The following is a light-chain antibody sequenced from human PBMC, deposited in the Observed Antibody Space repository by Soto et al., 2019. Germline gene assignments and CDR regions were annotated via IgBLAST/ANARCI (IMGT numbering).Light chain of an antibody. CDR2: DAS. V-gene: IGKV1-9*01. CDR3: QQLNGYLALT. CDR1: QGISNY. Sequence: DIQLTQSPSFLSASIGDRVTITCRASQGISNYLAWCQQKPGKAPRLLIYDASTLQSGVPSRFSGSRSGTEFTLTISSLQPEDFATYYCQQLNGYLALTFGGGTKVEIK. J-gene: IGKJ4*01.